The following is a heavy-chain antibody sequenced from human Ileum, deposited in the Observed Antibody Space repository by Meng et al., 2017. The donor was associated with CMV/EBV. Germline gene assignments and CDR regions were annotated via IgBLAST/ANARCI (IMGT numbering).Heavy chain of an antibody. J-gene: IGHJ4*02. CDR2: INSDGSTT. CDR1: GFTFSSYW. D-gene: IGHD1-1*01. CDR3: AVYNPLDY. Sequence: GESLKISCAASGFTFSSYWMHWVRQAPGKGLVWVSRINSDGSTTSYADSVKGRFTISRDNAKNTLNLQMNSLRAEDTAVYYWAVYNPLDYWGQGTLVTVSS. V-gene: IGHV3-74*01.